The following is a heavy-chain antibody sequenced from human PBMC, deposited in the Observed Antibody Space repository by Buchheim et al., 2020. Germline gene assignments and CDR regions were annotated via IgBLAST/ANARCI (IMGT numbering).Heavy chain of an antibody. V-gene: IGHV3-33*01. CDR3: ARVYCSTTSCHDYYYYYGLDV. D-gene: IGHD2-2*01. CDR2: IWYDGRNK. CDR1: GFTLSSYG. Sequence: QVQLVESGGGVVQPGRSLRLSCEASGFTLSSYGMHWVRQAPGKGLEWVAVIWYDGRNKYYADSVKGRFTMSRDNSQKTLYLQMNSLRAEDTAVYYCARVYCSTTSCHDYYYYYGLDVWGQGTT. J-gene: IGHJ6*02.